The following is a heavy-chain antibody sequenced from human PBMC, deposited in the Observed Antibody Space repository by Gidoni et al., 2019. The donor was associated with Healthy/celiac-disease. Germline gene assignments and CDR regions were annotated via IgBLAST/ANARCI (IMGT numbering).Heavy chain of an antibody. V-gene: IGHV3-43*01. CDR2: ISWDGGST. Sequence: EVQLVESGGVVVQPGGSLRLSCAASGFTFDDYTMHWVRQAPGKGLEWVSLISWDGGSTYYADSVKGRFTISRDNSKNSLYLQMNSLRTEDTALYYCAKSTVAALYNYGMDVWGKGTTVTVSS. J-gene: IGHJ6*04. CDR3: AKSTVAALYNYGMDV. CDR1: GFTFDDYT. D-gene: IGHD2-15*01.